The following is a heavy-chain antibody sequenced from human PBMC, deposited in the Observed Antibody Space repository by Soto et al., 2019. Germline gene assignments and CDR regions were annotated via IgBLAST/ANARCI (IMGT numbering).Heavy chain of an antibody. J-gene: IGHJ5*02. V-gene: IGHV4-4*07. CDR1: RGSISSYY. D-gene: IGHD6-19*01. Sequence: SETLSLTCTVSRGSISSYYWSWIRQPAGKGLEWIGRIYTSGSTNYNPSLKSRVTMSVDTSKNQFSLKLSSVTAADTAVYYCARGIPGIAVAGHNWFDPWGQGTLVTVSS. CDR2: IYTSGST. CDR3: ARGIPGIAVAGHNWFDP.